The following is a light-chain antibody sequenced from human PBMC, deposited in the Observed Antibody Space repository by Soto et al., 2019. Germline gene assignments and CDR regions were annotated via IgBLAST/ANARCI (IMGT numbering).Light chain of an antibody. CDR2: DAS. Sequence: DIQMTQSPSTLSASVGDRVTITCRASQSISRWLAWYQQQPGKAPRLLIYDASTLERGVPSRFSGSGSGTEFTLTISLQPDDFATYYCQQYNSAWTFGQGTKVDIK. V-gene: IGKV1-5*01. CDR3: QQYNSAWT. CDR1: QSISRW. J-gene: IGKJ1*01.